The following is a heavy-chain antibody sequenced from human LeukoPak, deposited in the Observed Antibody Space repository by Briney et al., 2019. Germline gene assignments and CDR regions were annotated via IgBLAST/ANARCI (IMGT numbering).Heavy chain of an antibody. CDR2: IYHSGST. J-gene: IGHJ4*02. V-gene: IGHV4-38-2*02. CDR1: GYSISSGYY. D-gene: IGHD3-9*01. CDR3: AREGHYDILTGYYHDVY. Sequence: SETLSLTCTVSGYSISSGYYWGWIRQPPGKGLEWIGSIYHSGSTYYNPSLKSRVTISVDTSKNQFSLKLSSVTAADTAVYYCAREGHYDILTGYYHDVYWGQGTLVTVSS.